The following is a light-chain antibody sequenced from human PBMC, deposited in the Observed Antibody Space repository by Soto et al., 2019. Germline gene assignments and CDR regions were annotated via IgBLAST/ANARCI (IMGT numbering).Light chain of an antibody. CDR1: QGVSSN. V-gene: IGKV3-15*01. J-gene: IGKJ1*01. CDR3: QKYNNWSPRT. Sequence: EIVMKQSPATLSVSPGARATLSCRASQGVSSNLAWYRQKPAQAPRLLIYGASTRATGIPARFSVSVSGTKFTLTISSLQSEDFAVYYGQKYNNWSPRTVGQGTKVEIK. CDR2: GAS.